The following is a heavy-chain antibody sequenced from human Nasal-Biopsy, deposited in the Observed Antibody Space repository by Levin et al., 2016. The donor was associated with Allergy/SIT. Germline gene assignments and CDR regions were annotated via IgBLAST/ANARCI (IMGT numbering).Heavy chain of an antibody. J-gene: IGHJ6*02. D-gene: IGHD6-13*01. CDR3: ARCQHLTCREKSGMDV. CDR2: ISSSSSYI. Sequence: GESLKISCAASGFTFNTYSMNWVRQAPGKGLEWVSSISSSSSYIYYADSVKGRFTISRDNAKNSLYLQMNSLRAEDTAIYYCARCQHLTCREKSGMDVWGQGTTVTVSS. CDR1: GFTFNTYS. V-gene: IGHV3-21*01.